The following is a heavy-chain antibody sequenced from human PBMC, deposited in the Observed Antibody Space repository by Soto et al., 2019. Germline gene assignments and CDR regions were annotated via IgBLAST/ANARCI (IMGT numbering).Heavy chain of an antibody. V-gene: IGHV1-69*13. Sequence: SVKVSCKDSGGTFSSYAISWVRQAPGQGLEWMGGIIPIFGTANYAQKFQGRVTITADESTSTAYMELSSLRSEDTAVYYCARGDRAAAGMWTRSDYWGQGTLVTVSS. D-gene: IGHD6-13*01. CDR1: GGTFSSYA. J-gene: IGHJ4*02. CDR2: IIPIFGTA. CDR3: ARGDRAAAGMWTRSDY.